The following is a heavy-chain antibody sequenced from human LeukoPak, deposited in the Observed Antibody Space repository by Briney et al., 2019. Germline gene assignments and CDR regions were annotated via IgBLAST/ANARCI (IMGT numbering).Heavy chain of an antibody. CDR2: ISYDGSNK. V-gene: IGHV3-30*14. J-gene: IGHJ4*02. CDR3: AREGGGDYGDYLRY. Sequence: GGSLRLSCAASGFTFSSYAMHWVRQAPGKGLEWVAVISYDGSNKYYADSVKGRFTISRDNSKNTVYLQMNSLRAEDTAVYYCAREGGGDYGDYLRYWGQGTLVTVSS. CDR1: GFTFSSYA. D-gene: IGHD4-17*01.